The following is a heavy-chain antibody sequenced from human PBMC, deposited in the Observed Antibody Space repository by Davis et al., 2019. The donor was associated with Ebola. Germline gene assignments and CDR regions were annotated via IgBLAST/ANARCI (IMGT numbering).Heavy chain of an antibody. CDR1: GFTVSSNH. Sequence: GGSLRLSCTASGFTVSSNHMSWVRQAPGKGLEWVSVIYDQSTAYADAVKGRFTISRDNSKDTLYLQMNSQRAEDTAVYYCARDQVVVVPAAIDRYFDYWGQGTLVTVSS. CDR2: IYDQST. CDR3: ARDQVVVVPAAIDRYFDY. J-gene: IGHJ4*02. V-gene: IGHV3-66*01. D-gene: IGHD2-2*02.